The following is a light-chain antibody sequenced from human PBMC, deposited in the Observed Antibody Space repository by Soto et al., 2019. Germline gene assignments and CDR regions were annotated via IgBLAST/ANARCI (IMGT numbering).Light chain of an antibody. V-gene: IGKV1-5*01. J-gene: IGKJ2*01. CDR3: QQYDTNSGT. Sequence: DIPMTQSPSTLSASVGDRVTITGRASQSISSWLAWYQQKPGKAPKLLIYDASTLEGGVPSRFSGSGSGTEFTLTISSLQPDDFAIYYCQQYDTNSGTFGQGTKLEIK. CDR1: QSISSW. CDR2: DAS.